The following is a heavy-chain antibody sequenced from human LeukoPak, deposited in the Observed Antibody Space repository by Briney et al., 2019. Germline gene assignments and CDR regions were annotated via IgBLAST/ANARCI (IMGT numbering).Heavy chain of an antibody. CDR1: GGSISSGSYY. V-gene: IGHV4-61*02. CDR3: ARESLGGSGSYYKWDFDY. D-gene: IGHD3-10*01. CDR2: IYTSGST. Sequence: EASETLSLTCTVSGGSISSGSYYWSWIRQPAGKGLEWIGRIYTSGSTNHNPSLKSRVTISVDTSKNQFSLKLSSVTAADTAVYYCARESLGGSGSYYKWDFDYWGQGTLVTVSS. J-gene: IGHJ4*02.